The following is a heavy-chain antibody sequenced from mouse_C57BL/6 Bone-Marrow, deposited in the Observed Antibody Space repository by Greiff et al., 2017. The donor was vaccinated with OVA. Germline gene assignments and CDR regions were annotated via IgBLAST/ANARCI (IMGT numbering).Heavy chain of an antibody. J-gene: IGHJ2*01. CDR3: ARIASGDYYGSHFDY. Sequence: QVTLKVSGPGILQPSQTLSLTCSFSGFSLSTFGMGVGWIRQPSGKGLEWLAHIWWDDDKYYNPALKSRLTISKDTSKNQVFLKIAKVDTADTATYDCARIASGDYYGSHFDYWGRGTTLTVSS. CDR2: IWWDDDK. V-gene: IGHV8-8*01. CDR1: GFSLSTFGMG. D-gene: IGHD1-1*01.